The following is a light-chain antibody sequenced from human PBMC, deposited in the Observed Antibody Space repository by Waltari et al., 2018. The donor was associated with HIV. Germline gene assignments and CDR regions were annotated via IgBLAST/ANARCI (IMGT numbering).Light chain of an antibody. V-gene: IGKV1-39*01. J-gene: IGKJ2*01. CDR2: TAS. CDR1: ESIDRY. CDR3: HQSYSSPHT. Sequence: DIQMTQSPSSLSASVGDSVTITCRASESIDRYLSWYQQRAGKAPILLIYTASGLQNGVPSRFSFGGSGTDFSLTISSLEPEDFATYFCHQSYSSPHTFGQGTKLDVK.